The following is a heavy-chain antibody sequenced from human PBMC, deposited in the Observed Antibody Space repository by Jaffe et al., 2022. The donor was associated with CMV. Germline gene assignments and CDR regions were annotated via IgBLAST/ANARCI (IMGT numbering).Heavy chain of an antibody. CDR1: GFSFSTYG. CDR3: ARGSQLLSGGAYYYSMDV. J-gene: IGHJ6*03. CDR2: IWYVGSNK. V-gene: IGHV3-33*08. Sequence: QVQLVESGGGVVQPGRSLRLSCVASGFSFSTYGMHWVRQAPGKGLEWVAVIWYVGSNKYYSDSVKGRFTISRDNSKNTVDLQMNSLTVEDTAVYYCARGSQLLSGGAYYYSMDVWGKGTTVNVSS. D-gene: IGHD3-16*02.